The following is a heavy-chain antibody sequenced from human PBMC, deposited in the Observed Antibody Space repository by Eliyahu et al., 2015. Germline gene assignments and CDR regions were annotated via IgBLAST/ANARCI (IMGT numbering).Heavy chain of an antibody. CDR2: IYPGDSDT. CDR1: GYSFTXYW. J-gene: IGHJ3*02. Sequence: EVLLVQSGAEVKKPGQSLTISCKGSGYSFTXYWIGWVRQMPGKGLEWMGIIYPGDSDTRYSPSFQGQVSISADWSTSTAYLQWGSLKASDSAMYYCARANTVAVVYAGTFDIWGQGTEVTVSS. CDR3: ARANTVAVVYAGTFDI. D-gene: IGHD2-8*02. V-gene: IGHV5-51*01.